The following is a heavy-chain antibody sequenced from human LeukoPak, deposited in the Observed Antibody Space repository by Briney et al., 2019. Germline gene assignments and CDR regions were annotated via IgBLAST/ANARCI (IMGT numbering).Heavy chain of an antibody. CDR2: INPNSGGT. J-gene: IGHJ4*02. Sequence: ASVKVSCKASGYTFTNYAMNWVRQAPGQGLEWMGWINPNSGGTNYAQKFQGRVTMTRDTSISTAYMELSRLRSDDTAVYYCARETVVVPAAYYFDYWGQGTLVTVSS. V-gene: IGHV1-2*02. CDR3: ARETVVVPAAYYFDY. CDR1: GYTFTNYA. D-gene: IGHD2-2*01.